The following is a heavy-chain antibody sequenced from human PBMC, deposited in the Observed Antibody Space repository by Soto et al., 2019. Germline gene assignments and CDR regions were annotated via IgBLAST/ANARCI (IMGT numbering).Heavy chain of an antibody. J-gene: IGHJ5*02. CDR2: ISYSGDT. Sequence: SETLSLTCTVSGASISFFYWSWIRQPPGKGLEWIGHISYSGDTNYNPSLKSRVTISINRTENQFSLKLNSVTAADTAVYYCARRRDGYTGVWFDP. D-gene: IGHD5-12*01. V-gene: IGHV4-59*01. CDR1: GASISFFY. CDR3: ARRRDGYTGVWFDP.